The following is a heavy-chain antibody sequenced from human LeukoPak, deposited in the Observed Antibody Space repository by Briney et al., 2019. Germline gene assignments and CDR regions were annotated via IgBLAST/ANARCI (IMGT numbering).Heavy chain of an antibody. Sequence: GGSLRLSSAASGFTFNTYWLHWVRQAPGKGLVWVSHINNDGSITNYADSVKGRFTISRDNAKNRLYLQMNSLRAEDTAVYYCARVVYFDSSGYRHFDYWGQGTLVTVSS. D-gene: IGHD3-22*01. CDR2: INNDGSIT. J-gene: IGHJ4*02. V-gene: IGHV3-74*01. CDR3: ARVVYFDSSGYRHFDY. CDR1: GFTFNTYW.